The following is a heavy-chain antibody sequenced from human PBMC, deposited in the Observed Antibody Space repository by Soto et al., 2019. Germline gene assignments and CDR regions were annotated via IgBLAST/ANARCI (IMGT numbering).Heavy chain of an antibody. D-gene: IGHD6-19*01. CDR3: ARGDSSGWPYFDY. J-gene: IGHJ4*02. CDR1: GFTFSSYE. V-gene: IGHV3-48*03. Sequence: EVQLVESGGGLVQPGGSLRLSCAASGFTFSSYEMNWVRQAPGKGLEWVSYISSSGSTIYYADSVKGRFTISRDNAKNSLYLQMNSLRAEDTAVYYCARGDSSGWPYFDYWGQGTLVTVSS. CDR2: ISSSGSTI.